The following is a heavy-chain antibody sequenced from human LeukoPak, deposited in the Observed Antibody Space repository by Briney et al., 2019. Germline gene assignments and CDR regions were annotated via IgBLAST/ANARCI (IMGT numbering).Heavy chain of an antibody. CDR1: GGSVSSGSYY. Sequence: SETLSLTCTVSGGSVSSGSYYWSWIRQPPGKGLEWIGYIYYSGSTNYNPSLKSRVTISVDTSENQFSLKLNSVTAADTAVYYCARVGHSGYDYRLDYWGQGTLVTVSS. CDR2: IYYSGST. D-gene: IGHD5-12*01. V-gene: IGHV4-61*01. CDR3: ARVGHSGYDYRLDY. J-gene: IGHJ4*02.